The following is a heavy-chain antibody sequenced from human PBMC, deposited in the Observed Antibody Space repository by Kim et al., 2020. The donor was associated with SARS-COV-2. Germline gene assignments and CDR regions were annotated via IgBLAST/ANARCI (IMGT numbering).Heavy chain of an antibody. CDR3: ARDNSSFWYYFDS. J-gene: IGHJ4*02. V-gene: IGHV3-53*01. Sequence: GGSLRLSCAASGFSVSDNYMNWVRQAPAKGLEWVSGIYRAGATYYADSVKGRFTISRDISQNTLYLQMNNLRADDTAVYYCARDNSSFWYYFDSWGQGILVTVSS. CDR1: GFSVSDNY. D-gene: IGHD6-13*01. CDR2: IYRAGAT.